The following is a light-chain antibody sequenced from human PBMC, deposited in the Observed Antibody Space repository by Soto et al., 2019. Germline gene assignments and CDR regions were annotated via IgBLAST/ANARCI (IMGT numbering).Light chain of an antibody. CDR1: SSDVGYYNY. CDR3: SSYAGSDNLMV. Sequence: QSALTQPPSASGPPGQSVTISCTGTSSDVGYYNYVSWYQHHPGKAPKLMIYEVSKRPSGVPDRFSGSKSGNTASLTVSGLQAEDEADYYCSSYAGSDNLMVFGGGTKVTVL. J-gene: IGLJ2*01. V-gene: IGLV2-8*01. CDR2: EVS.